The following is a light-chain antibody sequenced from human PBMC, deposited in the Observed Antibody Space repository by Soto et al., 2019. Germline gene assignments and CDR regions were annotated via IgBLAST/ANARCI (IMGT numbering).Light chain of an antibody. CDR1: SSDVGAYNR. V-gene: IGLV2-18*02. Sequence: QSALTQPPSVSGSPGQSVTISCTGTSSDVGAYNRVSWYQQPPGAAPKLLIFEVKVRPSGVPDRFSGSKSGTTASLTISGLQADDEGDYYCTSYTTRDTVIFGGGTQLTVL. CDR2: EVK. J-gene: IGLJ2*01. CDR3: TSYTTRDTVI.